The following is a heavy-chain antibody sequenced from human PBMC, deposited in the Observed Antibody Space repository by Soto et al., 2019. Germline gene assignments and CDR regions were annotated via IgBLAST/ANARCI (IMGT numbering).Heavy chain of an antibody. Sequence: GESLKISCKGSGYSFTSYWISWVRQMPGKGLEWMGRIDPSDSYTNYSPSLQGHVTISADKSISTAYLQWSSLKASDTAMYYCARLAPIVVVPAAIDYYYGMDVWGQGTTVTVSS. V-gene: IGHV5-10-1*01. CDR1: GYSFTSYW. CDR2: IDPSDSYT. D-gene: IGHD2-2*01. J-gene: IGHJ6*02. CDR3: ARLAPIVVVPAAIDYYYGMDV.